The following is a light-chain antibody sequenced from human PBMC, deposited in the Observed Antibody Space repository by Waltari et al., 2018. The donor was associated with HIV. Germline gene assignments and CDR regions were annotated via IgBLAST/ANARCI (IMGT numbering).Light chain of an antibody. CDR3: MIWHSSAWV. CDR2: YKSYSDK. Sequence: QAVLTQPSSLSASPGASASLTCTLRRGINVGTYKIYWYQQKPGSPPPYLLMYKSYSDKQQGSGVPSGFSGSKYASSNAGILLISGLQSEDEADYYCMIWHSSAWVFGGGTKLTVL. V-gene: IGLV5-45*02. CDR1: RGINVGTYK. J-gene: IGLJ3*02.